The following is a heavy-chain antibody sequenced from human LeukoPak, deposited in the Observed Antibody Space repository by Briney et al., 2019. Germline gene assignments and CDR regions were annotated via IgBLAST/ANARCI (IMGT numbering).Heavy chain of an antibody. CDR1: GFTFSSYG. Sequence: GGSLRLPCVASGFTFSSYGMHWVRQAPGKGPEWVAVIWFDGTNKYYADSVKGRFTISRDNSKNTLYLEMNSLRAEDTAVYYCASAAGPFDNWGQGTLVTVSS. CDR2: IWFDGTNK. CDR3: ASAAGPFDN. V-gene: IGHV3-33*01. J-gene: IGHJ4*02. D-gene: IGHD6-13*01.